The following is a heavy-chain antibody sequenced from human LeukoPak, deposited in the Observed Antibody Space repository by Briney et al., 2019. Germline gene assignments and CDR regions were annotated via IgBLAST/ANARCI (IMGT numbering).Heavy chain of an antibody. D-gene: IGHD3-22*01. Sequence: GGSLRLSCAASGFTFSSYSMNWVRQAPGKGLEWVSSISSSSSYIYYADSVKGRFTISRDNAKNSLYLQMNSLRAEDTAVYYCARDSPDSSGFKGSAFDIWGQGTMVTVSS. CDR1: GFTFSSYS. V-gene: IGHV3-21*01. J-gene: IGHJ3*02. CDR3: ARDSPDSSGFKGSAFDI. CDR2: ISSSSSYI.